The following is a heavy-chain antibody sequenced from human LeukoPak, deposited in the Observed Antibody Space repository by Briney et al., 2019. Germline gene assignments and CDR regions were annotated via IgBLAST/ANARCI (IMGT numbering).Heavy chain of an antibody. V-gene: IGHV3-15*01. CDR2: IKSKTDGGTT. CDR3: TTVITMVRGVIIENTDY. D-gene: IGHD3-10*01. Sequence: TGGSLRLSCAASGFTFSSYAMSWVRQAPGKGLEWVGRIKSKTDGGTTDYAAPVKGRFTISRDDSKNTLYLQMNSLKTEDTAVYYCTTVITMVRGVIIENTDYWGQGTLVTVSS. CDR1: GFTFSSYA. J-gene: IGHJ4*02.